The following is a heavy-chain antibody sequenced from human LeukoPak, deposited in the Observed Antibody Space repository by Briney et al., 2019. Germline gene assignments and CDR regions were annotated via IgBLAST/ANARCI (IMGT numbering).Heavy chain of an antibody. CDR2: IIPIFGTA. Sequence: ASVKVSCKASGGTFSSYAISWVRQAPGQGLEWMGGIIPIFGTANYAQKFQGRVTITTDESTSTAYMELSSLRSEDTAVYYCARGLSTVRWLVVGTTYYFDYWGQGTLVTVSS. J-gene: IGHJ4*02. D-gene: IGHD1-7*01. V-gene: IGHV1-69*05. CDR1: GGTFSSYA. CDR3: ARGLSTVRWLVVGTTYYFDY.